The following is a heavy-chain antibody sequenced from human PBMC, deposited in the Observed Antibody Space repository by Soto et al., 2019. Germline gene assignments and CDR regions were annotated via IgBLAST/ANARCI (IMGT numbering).Heavy chain of an antibody. J-gene: IGHJ4*02. CDR1: GYTLTSYD. Sequence: ASVKVSCKASGYTLTSYDINWVRQAPGQGLEWMGRMNPNSGNTGYAQKFQGRVTMTRNTSISTAYMELSSLRSEDTAVYYCASPDYYDSSGYYYCYYFNYWGQGAMVAVCS. CDR2: MNPNSGNT. D-gene: IGHD3-22*01. V-gene: IGHV1-8*01. CDR3: ASPDYYDSSGYYYCYYFNY.